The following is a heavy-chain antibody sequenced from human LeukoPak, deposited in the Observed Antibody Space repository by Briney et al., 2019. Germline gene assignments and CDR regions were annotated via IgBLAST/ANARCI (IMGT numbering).Heavy chain of an antibody. CDR2: ISSSSTTM. CDR1: GFTFPTYN. CDR3: ATDQGSGWYIVY. J-gene: IGHJ4*02. Sequence: GGSLRLSCSASGFTFPTYNMNWVRQAPGKGLEWISYISSSSTTMYYADSVKGRFTISRDNARNSLYLQMTGLRDEDTAVYYCATDQGSGWYIVYWGQGTLVTVSS. V-gene: IGHV3-48*02. D-gene: IGHD6-19*01.